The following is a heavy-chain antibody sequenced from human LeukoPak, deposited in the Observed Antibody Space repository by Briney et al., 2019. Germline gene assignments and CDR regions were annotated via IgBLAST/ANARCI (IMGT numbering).Heavy chain of an antibody. CDR3: ARDSYSSSWPDAFDI. CDR2: ISYDGSNK. Sequence: GGSLRLSCAASGFTFSSYAVHWVRQAPGKGLEWVAVISYDGSNKYYADSVKGRFTISRDNSKNTLYLQMNSLRAEDTAVYYCARDSYSSSWPDAFDIWGQGTMVTVSS. J-gene: IGHJ3*02. CDR1: GFTFSSYA. D-gene: IGHD6-13*01. V-gene: IGHV3-30-3*01.